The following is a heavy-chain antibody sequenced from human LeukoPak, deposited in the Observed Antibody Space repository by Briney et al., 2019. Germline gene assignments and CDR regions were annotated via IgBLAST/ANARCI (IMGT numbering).Heavy chain of an antibody. Sequence: GESLKISCKGSEDSFTSYWIGWVRQMPGKGLEWMGIIYPGDSDTRYSPSFQGQVTISADKSISTAYLQWSSLKASDTAMYYCARQALYCSGGSCYSADYWGQGTLVTVSS. J-gene: IGHJ4*02. V-gene: IGHV5-51*01. CDR3: ARQALYCSGGSCYSADY. D-gene: IGHD2-15*01. CDR2: IYPGDSDT. CDR1: EDSFTSYW.